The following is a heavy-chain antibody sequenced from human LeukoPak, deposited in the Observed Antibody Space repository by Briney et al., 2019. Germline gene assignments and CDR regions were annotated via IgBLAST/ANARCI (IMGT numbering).Heavy chain of an antibody. V-gene: IGHV1-24*01. CDR2: FDPEDAET. J-gene: IGHJ4*02. Sequence: GASVKVSCKVSGYTLTELPMHWVRLAPGKGLEWVGGFDPEDAETIYAQKFQGRVTMTEDTSTDTAYMELSSLRSEDTAVYYCATDLHYFGSGSHIGAYWGQGPLVTVSS. CDR3: ATDLHYFGSGSHIGAY. D-gene: IGHD3-10*01. CDR1: GYTLTELP.